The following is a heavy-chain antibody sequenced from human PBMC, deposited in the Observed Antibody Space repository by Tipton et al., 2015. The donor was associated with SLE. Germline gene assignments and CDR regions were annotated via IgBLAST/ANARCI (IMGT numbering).Heavy chain of an antibody. CDR2: IKQDGSEK. CDR1: GFTFSSYW. V-gene: IGHV3-7*01. CDR3: ARDLGVGATRPNAFDI. J-gene: IGHJ3*02. Sequence: SLRLSCAASGFTFSSYWMSWVRQAPGKGLEWVANIKQDGSEKYYVDSVKGRFTISRDNAKNSLYLQMNSLRAEDTAVYYCARDLGVGATRPNAFDIWGQGTMVTVSS. D-gene: IGHD1-26*01.